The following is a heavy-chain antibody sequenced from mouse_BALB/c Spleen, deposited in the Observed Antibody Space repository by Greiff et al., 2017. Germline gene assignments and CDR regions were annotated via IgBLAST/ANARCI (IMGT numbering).Heavy chain of an antibody. D-gene: IGHD2-4*01. Sequence: QVQLKESGAELAKPGASVKMSCKASGYTFTSYWMHWVKQRPGQGLEWIGYINPSTGYTEYNQKFKDKATLTADKSSSTAYMQLSSLTSEDSAVYYCARFEGLRFAYWGQGTLVTVSA. CDR3: ARFEGLRFAY. CDR1: GYTFTSYW. J-gene: IGHJ3*01. V-gene: IGHV1-7*01. CDR2: INPSTGYT.